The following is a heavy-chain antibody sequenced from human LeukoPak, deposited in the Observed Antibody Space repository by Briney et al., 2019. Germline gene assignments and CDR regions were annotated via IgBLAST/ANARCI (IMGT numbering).Heavy chain of an antibody. CDR3: ARLFYSSSWYGPWYFDY. Sequence: SETLSLTCTVSDGSISSSGYYWGWIRQPPGKGLNWIGSIYYSGSTYYNPSLKSRVTISVDTSKNQFSLKLSSVTAADTAVYYCARLFYSSSWYGPWYFDYWGQGTLITVSS. CDR2: IYYSGST. D-gene: IGHD6-13*01. J-gene: IGHJ4*02. CDR1: DGSISSSGYY. V-gene: IGHV4-39*01.